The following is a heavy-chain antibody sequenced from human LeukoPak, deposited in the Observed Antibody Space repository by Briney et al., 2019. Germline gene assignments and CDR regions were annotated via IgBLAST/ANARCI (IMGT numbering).Heavy chain of an antibody. V-gene: IGHV4-4*07. J-gene: IGHJ5*02. D-gene: IGHD4-11*01. CDR3: ARDSIDYSNSDWFDP. CDR1: GGSISSYY. Sequence: SETLSLTCTVSGGSISSYYWSWIRQPAGKGLEWIGRIYTSGSTNYNPSLKSRVTMSVDTSKNQFSLKLSSVTAADTAVYYCARDSIDYSNSDWFDPWGQGTLVTVSS. CDR2: IYTSGST.